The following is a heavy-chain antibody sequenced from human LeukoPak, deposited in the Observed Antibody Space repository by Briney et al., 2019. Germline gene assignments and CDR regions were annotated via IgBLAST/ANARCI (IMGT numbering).Heavy chain of an antibody. CDR2: IYYSGST. D-gene: IGHD2-21*01. Sequence: SETLSLTCAVYGGSFSDYYWSWIRQPPGKGLEWIGYIYYSGSTYYNPSLKSRVTISVDTSKNKFSLKLSSVTAADTAVYYCAREIGRLDYYYYMDVWGKGTTVTVSS. CDR1: GGSFSDYY. CDR3: AREIGRLDYYYYMDV. J-gene: IGHJ6*03. V-gene: IGHV4-30-4*08.